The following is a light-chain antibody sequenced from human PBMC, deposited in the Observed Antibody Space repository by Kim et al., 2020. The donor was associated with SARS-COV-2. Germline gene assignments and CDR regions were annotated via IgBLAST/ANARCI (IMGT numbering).Light chain of an antibody. CDR2: QDS. J-gene: IGLJ2*01. CDR1: KLGDKY. CDR3: QAWDSSTVV. V-gene: IGLV3-1*01. Sequence: SYELTQPPSVSVSPGQTASITCSGDKLGDKYACWYQQKPGQSPVLVIYQDSKRPSGIPERFSGSNSGNTATLTISGTQAMDEADYYCQAWDSSTVVFGGGTQAAVL.